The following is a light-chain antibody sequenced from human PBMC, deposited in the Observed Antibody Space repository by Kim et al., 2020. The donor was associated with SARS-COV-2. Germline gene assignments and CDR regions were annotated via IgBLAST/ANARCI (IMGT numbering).Light chain of an antibody. CDR1: SSDVGGYNY. Sequence: GQSITITTTGTSSDVGGYNYVSWYQQHPGKAPKLMIYEVSKRPSGVPDRFSGSKSGNTASLTVSGLQAEDEADYYCSSYGGSNNYVFGTGTKVTVL. CDR2: EVS. J-gene: IGLJ1*01. CDR3: SSYGGSNNYV. V-gene: IGLV2-8*01.